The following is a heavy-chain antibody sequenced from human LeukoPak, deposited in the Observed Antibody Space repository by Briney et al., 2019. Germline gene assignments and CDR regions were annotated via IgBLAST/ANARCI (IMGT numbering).Heavy chain of an antibody. V-gene: IGHV3-23*01. CDR3: AKDGRDSSGYRFDY. Sequence: GGSLRLSCAASGFTFSSYAMSWVRQAPGKGLEWVSAISGSGGSTYHADSVKGRFTISRDNSKNTLYLQMNSLRAEDTAVYYCAKDGRDSSGYRFDYWGQGTLVTVSS. J-gene: IGHJ4*02. CDR1: GFTFSSYA. D-gene: IGHD3-22*01. CDR2: ISGSGGST.